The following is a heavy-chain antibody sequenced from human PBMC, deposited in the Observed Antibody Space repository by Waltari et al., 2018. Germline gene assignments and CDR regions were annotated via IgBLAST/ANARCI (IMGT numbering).Heavy chain of an antibody. V-gene: IGHV1-69*08. J-gene: IGHJ4*02. CDR3: ARAERLGHPDPFPFDY. Sequence: QVQLLQSGAEVKMPGSSVKVSCTPSGVSFSSYSVNWVRQAPGQGLEWMGRIIPILGTTDYAQKFQGRITITAAYMELSSLRSEDTAVYFCARAERLGHPDPFPFDYWGQGTLVTVSS. CDR2: IIPILGTT. CDR1: GVSFSSYS. D-gene: IGHD1-26*01.